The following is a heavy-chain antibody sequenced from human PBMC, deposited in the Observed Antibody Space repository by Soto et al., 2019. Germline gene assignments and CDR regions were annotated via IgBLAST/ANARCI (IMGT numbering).Heavy chain of an antibody. CDR2: ISRSGDIT. Sequence: EVQLLESVGALAQPGGSLRLSCAASGSTFSAFCMNWVRQAPGKGLEWVSAISRSGDITYYADSVKGRFTIYRDNSKNKLYLEMNSLTGDDTAVYYCAKGGFWVQYGMDVWGQGTTVIVSS. D-gene: IGHD2-15*01. CDR1: GSTFSAFC. J-gene: IGHJ6*02. V-gene: IGHV3-23*01. CDR3: AKGGFWVQYGMDV.